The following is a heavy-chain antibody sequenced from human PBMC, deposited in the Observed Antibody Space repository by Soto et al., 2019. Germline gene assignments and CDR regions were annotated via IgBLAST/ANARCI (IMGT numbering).Heavy chain of an antibody. CDR1: GGSLSSYY. CDR2: TYYSGST. J-gene: IGHJ6*02. V-gene: IGHV4-59*01. CDR3: ACSPYCSSYYYYGMDD. Sequence: PSETLSLTCIVSGGSLSSYYWSWIRQHPGKGLEWIGYTYYSGSTNYNPSLKNRVTISVDTSKNQFALKLSSVTASDTAVYYCACSPYCSSYYYYGMDDWGPGTTVTVSS. D-gene: IGHD2-15*01.